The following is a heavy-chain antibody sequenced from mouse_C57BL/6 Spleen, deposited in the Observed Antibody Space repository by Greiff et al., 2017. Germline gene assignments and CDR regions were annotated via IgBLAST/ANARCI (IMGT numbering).Heavy chain of an antibody. Sequence: QVQLQQPGAELVKPGASVKLSCKASGYTFTSYWMHWVKQRPGQGLEWIGMIHPNSGSTNYNEKFKSKATLTVDKSSRTAYMQLSSLTSEDSAVYYCARETAQATGFAYWGQETLVTVSA. CDR1: GYTFTSYW. V-gene: IGHV1-64*01. J-gene: IGHJ3*01. CDR3: ARETAQATGFAY. D-gene: IGHD3-2*02. CDR2: IHPNSGST.